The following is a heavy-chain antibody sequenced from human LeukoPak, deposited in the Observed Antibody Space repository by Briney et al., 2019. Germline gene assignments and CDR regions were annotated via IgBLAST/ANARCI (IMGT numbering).Heavy chain of an antibody. CDR2: IYYSGRT. CDR1: GGSISGYY. D-gene: IGHD3-9*01. V-gene: IGHV4-59*01. J-gene: IGHJ5*02. CDR3: ARDMTDWWFDP. Sequence: PSETLSLTCTVSGGSISGYYWSWIRQPPGKGLEWIGCIYYSGRTNYNPSLKSRVTISVDTSKDQFSLKLRSVTAADTAVYYCARDMTDWWFDPWGQGTLVTVSS.